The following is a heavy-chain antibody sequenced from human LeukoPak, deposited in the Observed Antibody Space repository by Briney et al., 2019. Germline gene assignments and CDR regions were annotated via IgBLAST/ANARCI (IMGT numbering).Heavy chain of an antibody. V-gene: IGHV4-39*07. D-gene: IGHD3-22*01. CDR1: GGSMISSSHY. J-gene: IGHJ3*02. Sequence: PSETLSLTFTVSGGSMISSSHYWGWIRQPPGKGLEWIGSIYYSGSIYHNLSLKSRVTISIDTSKSQFSLRLSSVTAADTAVYYCARDRAEWQYYFDTSGDYYVGDSFDIWGQGTMVTVSS. CDR3: ARDRAEWQYYFDTSGDYYVGDSFDI. CDR2: IYYSGSI.